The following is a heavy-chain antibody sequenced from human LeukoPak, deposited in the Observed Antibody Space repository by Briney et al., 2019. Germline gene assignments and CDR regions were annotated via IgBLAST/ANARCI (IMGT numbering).Heavy chain of an antibody. Sequence: GRSLRLSCAASGFTFSSYGMHWVRQAPGKGLEWVAVISYDGSNKYYADSVKGRFTISRDNSKNTLYLQMNSLRAEDTAVYYCAKEEPDSSGSIADYWGQGTLVTVSS. CDR1: GFTFSSYG. CDR2: ISYDGSNK. CDR3: AKEEPDSSGSIADY. D-gene: IGHD3-22*01. V-gene: IGHV3-30*18. J-gene: IGHJ4*02.